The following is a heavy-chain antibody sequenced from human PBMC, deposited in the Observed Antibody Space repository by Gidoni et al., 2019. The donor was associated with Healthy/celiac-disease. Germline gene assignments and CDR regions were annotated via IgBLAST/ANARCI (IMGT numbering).Heavy chain of an antibody. Sequence: QVQLQQWGAGLLKPSETLSLTCAVYGGSFSGYYWSWIRQPPGKGLEWIGEINHSGSTNYNPSLKSRVTISVDTSKNQFSLKLSSVTAADTAVYYCARVVGYSYGYCDYWGQGTLVTVSS. CDR3: ARVVGYSYGYCDY. CDR2: INHSGST. D-gene: IGHD5-18*01. V-gene: IGHV4-34*01. CDR1: GGSFSGYY. J-gene: IGHJ4*02.